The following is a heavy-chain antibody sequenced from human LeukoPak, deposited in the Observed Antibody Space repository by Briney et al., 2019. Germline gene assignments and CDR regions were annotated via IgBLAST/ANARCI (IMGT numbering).Heavy chain of an antibody. J-gene: IGHJ6*02. D-gene: IGHD4-23*01. V-gene: IGHV4-59*08. Sequence: SETLSLTCTVSGSSISSYYWSWIRQPPGKGLEWIGYIYYSGSTNYNPSLKSRVTISVDTSKNQFSLKLSSVTAADTAVYYCARHVGSYGGNSPFNYCYYGMDVWGQGTTVTVSS. CDR2: IYYSGST. CDR3: ARHVGSYGGNSPFNYCYYGMDV. CDR1: GSSISSYY.